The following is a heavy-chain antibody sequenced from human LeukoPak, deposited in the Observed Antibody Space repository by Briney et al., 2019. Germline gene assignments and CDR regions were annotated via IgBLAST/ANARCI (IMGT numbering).Heavy chain of an antibody. CDR2: IYYSGST. J-gene: IGHJ6*03. Sequence: SETLSLTCAVYGGSFSGYYWSWIRQPPGKGLEWIGYIYYSGSTNYNPSLKSRVTISVDTSKNQFSLKLSSVTAADTAVYYCARGVGSRYYYYMDVWGKGTTVTVSS. CDR1: GGSFSGYY. V-gene: IGHV4-59*01. D-gene: IGHD1-26*01. CDR3: ARGVGSRYYYYMDV.